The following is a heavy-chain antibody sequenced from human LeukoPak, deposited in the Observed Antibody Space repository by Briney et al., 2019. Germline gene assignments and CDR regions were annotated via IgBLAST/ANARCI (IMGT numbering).Heavy chain of an antibody. CDR1: GFTFTKCA. J-gene: IGHJ4*02. CDR2: ISGSGDST. Sequence: GGSLRLSCVASGFTFTKCAMSWIRQAPGKGLEWVSTISGSGDSTYYADSVKGRFTISRDNSKNTLYLQMNSLRAEDTAVYYCARAGPGSTFDYWGQGTLVTVSS. CDR3: ARAGPGSTFDY. D-gene: IGHD1-14*01. V-gene: IGHV3-23*01.